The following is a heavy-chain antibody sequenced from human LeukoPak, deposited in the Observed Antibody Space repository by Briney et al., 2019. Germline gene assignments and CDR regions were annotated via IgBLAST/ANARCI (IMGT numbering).Heavy chain of an antibody. CDR2: ISWNSGSI. V-gene: IGHV3-9*01. CDR3: AKDIQYSSSYGMDV. CDR1: GFTFDDYA. Sequence: GGSLRLSCAASGFTFDDYAMHWVRQAPGKGLEWVSGISWNSGSIGYADSVKGRFTISRDNVKNSLYLQVNSLRAEDTALYYCAKDIQYSSSYGMDVWGQGTTVTVSS. D-gene: IGHD6-13*01. J-gene: IGHJ6*02.